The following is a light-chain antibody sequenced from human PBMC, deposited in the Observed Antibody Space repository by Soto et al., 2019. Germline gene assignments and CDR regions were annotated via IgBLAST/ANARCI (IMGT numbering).Light chain of an antibody. V-gene: IGKV4-1*01. Sequence: DIVMTQSPDSLALSLGERATINCKSSQSVLHSSNNRNYLAWYQQKPGQTPKLLIYWASTRESGVPERFSGSGSGTDFTLTITSLQAEDVAVYYCQQYYDAPALTFGVGTKVGIK. CDR1: QSVLHSSNNRNY. CDR3: QQYYDAPALT. J-gene: IGKJ4*01. CDR2: WAS.